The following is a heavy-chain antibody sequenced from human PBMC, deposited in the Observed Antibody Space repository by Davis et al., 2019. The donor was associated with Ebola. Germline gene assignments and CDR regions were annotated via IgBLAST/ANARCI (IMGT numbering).Heavy chain of an antibody. CDR2: IYSGGST. Sequence: GGSLRLSCAASGFTFSSYSMSWVRQAPGKGLEWVSVIYSGGSTYYADSVKGRFTISRHNSKNTLYLQMNSLRAEDTAVYYCARDQSLEVVIPNPFDCWGQGTLVTVSS. V-gene: IGHV3-66*01. CDR1: GFTFSSYS. CDR3: ARDQSLEVVIPNPFDC. D-gene: IGHD3-22*01. J-gene: IGHJ4*02.